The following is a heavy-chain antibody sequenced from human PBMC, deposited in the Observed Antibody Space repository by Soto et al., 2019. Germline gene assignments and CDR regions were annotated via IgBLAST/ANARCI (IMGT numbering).Heavy chain of an antibody. D-gene: IGHD3-3*01. CDR2: IIPIFGTA. CDR1: GGTFSSYA. J-gene: IGHJ6*03. Sequence: ASVKVSCKASGGTFSSYAISWVRQAPGQGLEWMGGIIPIFGTANYAQKFQGRVTITADESTSTAYMELSSLRSEDTAVYYCASTTGSGYYYYYYMDVWGKGTTVTVSS. V-gene: IGHV1-69*13. CDR3: ASTTGSGYYYYYYMDV.